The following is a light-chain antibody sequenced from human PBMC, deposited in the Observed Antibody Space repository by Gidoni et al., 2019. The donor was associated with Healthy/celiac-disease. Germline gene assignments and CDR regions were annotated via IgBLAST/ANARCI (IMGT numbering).Light chain of an antibody. V-gene: IGLV1-47*01. CDR3: AAWDDSLSGWV. CDR2: RNN. J-gene: IGLJ3*02. Sequence: QSVLTQPPPSSGTPRQRVTISCSGSSSNIGSNYVYWYQQLPGTAPKRLIYRNNQRPSGVPARFSGSKSGTSASLAISGLRSEDEADYYCAAWDDSLSGWVFGGGTKLTVL. CDR1: SSNIGSNY.